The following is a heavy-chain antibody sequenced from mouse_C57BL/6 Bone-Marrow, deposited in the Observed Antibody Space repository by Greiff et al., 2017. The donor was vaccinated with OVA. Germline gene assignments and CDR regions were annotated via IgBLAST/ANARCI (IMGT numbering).Heavy chain of an antibody. J-gene: IGHJ3*01. CDR2: IYPGSGST. CDR3: ARKDYYGSWAY. V-gene: IGHV1-55*01. CDR1: GYTFTSYW. Sequence: QVHVKQPGAELVKPGASVKMSCKASGYTFTSYWITWVKQRPGQGLEWIGDIYPGSGSTNYNEKFKSKATLTVDTSSSTAYMQLSSLTSEDSAVYYCARKDYYGSWAYWGQGTLVTVSA. D-gene: IGHD1-1*01.